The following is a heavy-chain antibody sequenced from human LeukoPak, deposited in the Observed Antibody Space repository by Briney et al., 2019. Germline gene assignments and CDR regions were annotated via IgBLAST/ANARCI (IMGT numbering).Heavy chain of an antibody. CDR2: IWYDGSNK. J-gene: IGHJ5*02. V-gene: IGHV3-33*01. CDR1: GFTFSSYV. D-gene: IGHD6-19*01. Sequence: GRSLRLSCAASGFTFSSYVMHWVRQAPGKGLEWVAVIWYDGSNKYYADSVKGRFTISRDNSKNTLYLQMNSLRAEDTAVYYCARARGPYSSGWYWFDPWGQGTLVTVSS. CDR3: ARARGPYSSGWYWFDP.